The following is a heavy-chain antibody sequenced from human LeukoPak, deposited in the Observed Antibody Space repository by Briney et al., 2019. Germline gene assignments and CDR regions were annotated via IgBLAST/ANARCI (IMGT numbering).Heavy chain of an antibody. CDR2: MYNSGST. Sequence: SETLSLTCTVSGGSISGSYWSWVRQPPGKGLEWIAYMYNSGSTNYNPSLKSRVTISIDTSKNQFSLKLSSLTAADTAIHYCARGIESYGDYGYWGQGILVTVSS. D-gene: IGHD4-17*01. V-gene: IGHV4-59*01. J-gene: IGHJ4*02. CDR3: ARGIESYGDYGY. CDR1: GGSISGSY.